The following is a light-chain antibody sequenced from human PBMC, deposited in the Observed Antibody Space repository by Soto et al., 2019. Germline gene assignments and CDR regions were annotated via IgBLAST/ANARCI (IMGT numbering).Light chain of an antibody. CDR3: QQYGSSPPWT. Sequence: DIVMTQSPLSLPVTPGERASISCRSSQSLLHSNGYNYLDWYLQKPGQSPQLLIYLGSNRASGVPDRCSGSGSGTDFTLTISRLEPEDFAVYYCQQYGSSPPWTFGQGTKVEIK. CDR1: QSLLHSNGYNY. V-gene: IGKV2-28*01. CDR2: LGS. J-gene: IGKJ1*01.